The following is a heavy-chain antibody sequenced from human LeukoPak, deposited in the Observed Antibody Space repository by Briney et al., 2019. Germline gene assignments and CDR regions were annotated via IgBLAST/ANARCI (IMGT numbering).Heavy chain of an antibody. J-gene: IGHJ4*02. D-gene: IGHD5-18*01. V-gene: IGHV4-59*01. Sequence: SETLSLTCTVSGGSISSYYWSWIRQPPGKGLEWIGYIYYSGSTSYNPSLKSRVTISVDTSKNQFSLKLSSVTAADTAVYYCARGGYSYGYSGPYYFDYWGQGTLVTVSS. CDR3: ARGGYSYGYSGPYYFDY. CDR2: IYYSGST. CDR1: GGSISSYY.